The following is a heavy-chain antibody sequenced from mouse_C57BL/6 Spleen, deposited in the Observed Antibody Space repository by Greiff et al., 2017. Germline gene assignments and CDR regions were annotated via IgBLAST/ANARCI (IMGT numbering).Heavy chain of an antibody. Sequence: EVQLVESGGGLVQPGGSMKLSCAASGFTFSDAWMDWVRQSPEQGLEWVAEIRNKANNHATYYAESVKGRFTISRDESKSSVYLQMNSLRAEDTGIYYCTHSCYYGSLDYWGQGTTLTVSS. J-gene: IGHJ2*01. CDR1: GFTFSDAW. CDR2: IRNKANNHAT. CDR3: THSCYYGSLDY. V-gene: IGHV6-6*01. D-gene: IGHD2-2*01.